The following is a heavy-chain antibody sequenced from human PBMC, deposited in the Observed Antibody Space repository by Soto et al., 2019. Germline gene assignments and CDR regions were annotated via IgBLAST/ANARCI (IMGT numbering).Heavy chain of an antibody. Sequence: VVSQSLCCAASGFPFLSFTMNWVSPDPGKGLEWVSTISSNSAYIYYTDALRGRFTISRDNAKNSLHLQMNSLRAEDTAVYYCTRDASRDSSARGWFDPWGPGTLVTVS. V-gene: IGHV3-21*01. J-gene: IGHJ5*02. D-gene: IGHD6-13*01. CDR2: ISSNSAYI. CDR3: TRDASRDSSARGWFDP. CDR1: GFPFLSFT.